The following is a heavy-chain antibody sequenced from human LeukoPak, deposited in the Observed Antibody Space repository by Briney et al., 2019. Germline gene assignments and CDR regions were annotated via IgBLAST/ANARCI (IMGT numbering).Heavy chain of an antibody. J-gene: IGHJ5*02. CDR2: INGDGSIT. CDR3: VRVRVGGTDRWFDP. D-gene: IGHD4-23*01. CDR1: GFTLSNYW. V-gene: IGHV3-74*01. Sequence: GGSLRLSCAASGFTLSNYWMHWVRQAPGKGLVWVSRINGDGSITTYADSVKGRFTISRDNAKNTLYLQMNSLRPEDTAVYYCVRVRVGGTDRWFDPWGQGTLVTVSS.